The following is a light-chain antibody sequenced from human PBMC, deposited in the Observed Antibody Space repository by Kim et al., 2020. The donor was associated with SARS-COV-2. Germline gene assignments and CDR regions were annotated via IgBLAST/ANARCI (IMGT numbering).Light chain of an antibody. J-gene: IGKJ1*01. CDR2: DAS. CDR3: QKYNSAPWT. V-gene: IGKV1-27*01. CDR1: QGISSS. Sequence: ASVGDRVTITCRASQGISSSLAWYQQKPGKAPKVLIYDASTLQTGVPSRFSGSGSGTDFTHTISSLQPEDVATYYCQKYNSAPWTLGQGTKVDIK.